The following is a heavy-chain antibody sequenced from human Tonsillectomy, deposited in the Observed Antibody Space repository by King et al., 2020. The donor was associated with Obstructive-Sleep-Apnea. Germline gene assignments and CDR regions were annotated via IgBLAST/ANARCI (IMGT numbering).Heavy chain of an antibody. CDR3: ARGAGFFFEY. CDR1: EFTFSSYS. Sequence: VQLVESGGGLVQPGGSLRLSCAASEFTFSSYSMHWVRQAPGKGLEYVSGISNNGGSTYYANSVKGRFTSSRDNSKNTLYLQMGSLRTEDMAVYYCARGAGFFFEYWGQGTLVTVSS. D-gene: IGHD3-3*01. J-gene: IGHJ4*02. V-gene: IGHV3-64*01. CDR2: ISNNGGST.